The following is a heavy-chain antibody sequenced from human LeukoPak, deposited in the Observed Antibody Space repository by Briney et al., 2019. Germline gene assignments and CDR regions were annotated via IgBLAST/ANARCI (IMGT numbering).Heavy chain of an antibody. Sequence: SETLSLTCTVSGGSISAYYWSWIRQPPGKGLEWIGYIHYSGTTNYYPSLKSRVTIALDTSKNQLSLKLNSVTAADTAVYYCARGGIAAAAPYYFDYWGQGTLVTVSS. CDR1: GGSISAYY. D-gene: IGHD6-13*01. J-gene: IGHJ4*02. V-gene: IGHV4-59*01. CDR2: IHYSGTT. CDR3: ARGGIAAAAPYYFDY.